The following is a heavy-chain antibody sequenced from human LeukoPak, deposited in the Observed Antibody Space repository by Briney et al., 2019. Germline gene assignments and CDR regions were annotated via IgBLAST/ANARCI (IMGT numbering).Heavy chain of an antibody. V-gene: IGHV4-59*01. CDR1: GGSISSYH. CDR3: ARVSDGGAALGGYYYYMDV. J-gene: IGHJ6*03. CDR2: IYYSGST. Sequence: PSETLSLTCTVSGGSISSYHWSWIRQPPGKGLEWIGYIYYSGSTNYNPSLKSRVTISVDTSKNQFSLKLSSVTAADTAVYYCARVSDGGAALGGYYYYMDVWGKGTTVTVSS. D-gene: IGHD4-23*01.